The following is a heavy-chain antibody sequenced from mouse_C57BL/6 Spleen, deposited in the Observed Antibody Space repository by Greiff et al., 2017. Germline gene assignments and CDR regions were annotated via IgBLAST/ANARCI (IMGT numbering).Heavy chain of an antibody. CDR1: GFNIKDDY. CDR3: TTRGVFTTD. V-gene: IGHV14-4*01. J-gene: IGHJ3*01. D-gene: IGHD1-1*01. Sequence: VQLQQSGAELVRPGASVKLSCTASGFNIKDDYMHWVKQRPEQGLEWIGWIDPANGDTESASTFQGKATITADTSSNTAYLQLSSLTSEDTAVYYCTTRGVFTTDWGQGTLVTVSA. CDR2: IDPANGDT.